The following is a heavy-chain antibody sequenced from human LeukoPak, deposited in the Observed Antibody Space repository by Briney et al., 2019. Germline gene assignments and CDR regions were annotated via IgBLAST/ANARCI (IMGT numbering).Heavy chain of an antibody. V-gene: IGHV4-59*02. Sequence: SETLSLTCTVSGDSVSGVYWSWIRQPPGKGLEWIGYVYYSGDTNYNPSLKSRVTMSLDTSKNQVSLKLSSVTAADTAVYYCARAYSSSWYRGMGYFDYWGQGTLVTVSS. J-gene: IGHJ4*02. CDR2: VYYSGDT. D-gene: IGHD6-13*01. CDR1: GDSVSGVY. CDR3: ARAYSSSWYRGMGYFDY.